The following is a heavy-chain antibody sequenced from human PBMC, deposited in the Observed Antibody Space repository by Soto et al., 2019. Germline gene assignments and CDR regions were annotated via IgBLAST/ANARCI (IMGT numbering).Heavy chain of an antibody. CDR3: ARDEVDIVATIGPPYYYGMDV. J-gene: IGHJ6*02. CDR1: GGTFSSYA. CDR2: IIPIFGTA. D-gene: IGHD5-12*01. Sequence: SVKVSCKASGGTFSSYAISWVRQAPGQGLEWVGGIIPIFGTANYAQKFQGRVTITADESTSTAYMELSSLRSEDTAVYYCARDEVDIVATIGPPYYYGMDVWGQGTTVTVSS. V-gene: IGHV1-69*13.